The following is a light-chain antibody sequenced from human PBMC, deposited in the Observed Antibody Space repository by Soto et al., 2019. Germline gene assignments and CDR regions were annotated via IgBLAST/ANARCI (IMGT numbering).Light chain of an antibody. CDR1: SSDVGSYNF. V-gene: IGLV2-23*01. Sequence: QSALTQPASVSGSPGQSITISCTGTSSDVGSYNFVSWYQHHPGKAPKLMIYEGSERPSGVSNRFSGSKSGNTASLTISGLQAEDEADYYCCSYAGSSTYVFGTGTKLTVL. CDR2: EGS. J-gene: IGLJ1*01. CDR3: CSYAGSSTYV.